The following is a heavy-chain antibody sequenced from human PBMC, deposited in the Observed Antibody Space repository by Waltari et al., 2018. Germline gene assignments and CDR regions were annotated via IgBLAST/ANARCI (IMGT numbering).Heavy chain of an antibody. D-gene: IGHD6-19*01. V-gene: IGHV4-39*07. CDR3: VREVAVADPIYWYFDL. Sequence: QLQLQESGPGLVKPSETLSLTCTVFGGSISSSSYYWGWIRQPPGKGLEWIGSIYYSGSTYYNPSLKSRVTISVATSKNQFSLKLSSVTAADTAVYYCVREVAVADPIYWYFDLWGRGTLVTVSS. CDR2: IYYSGST. J-gene: IGHJ2*01. CDR1: GGSISSSSYY.